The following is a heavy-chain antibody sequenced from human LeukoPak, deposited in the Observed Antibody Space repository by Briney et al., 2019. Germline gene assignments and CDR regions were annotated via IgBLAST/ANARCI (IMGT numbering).Heavy chain of an antibody. CDR2: INHSGST. CDR1: GGSFSGYY. J-gene: IGHJ4*02. D-gene: IGHD3-22*01. Sequence: SETLSLTCAVHGGSFSGYYWSWIRQPPGKGLEWIGEINHSGSTNYNPSLKSRVTISVDTSKNQFSLKLSSVTAADTAVYSCARRKTYYYDSSGYYPFDYWGQGTLVTVSS. V-gene: IGHV4-34*01. CDR3: ARRKTYYYDSSGYYPFDY.